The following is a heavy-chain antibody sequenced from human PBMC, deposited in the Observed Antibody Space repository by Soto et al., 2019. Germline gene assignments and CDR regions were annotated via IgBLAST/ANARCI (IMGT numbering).Heavy chain of an antibody. CDR2: IGQDGGGM. D-gene: IGHD7-27*01. CDR3: ARGTVRPGVDF. V-gene: IGHV3-7*03. CDR1: GFVFGNYW. J-gene: IGHJ4*01. Sequence: EVQLEESGGGLVQPGGSLRLACAGSGFVFGNYWMNWVRQAPGKGLEWVANIGQDGGGMNYVDSVRGRFTVSRDNAKNSLYLQMNSLKAEDTAIYYCARGTVRPGVDFWGQGTLVTVSS.